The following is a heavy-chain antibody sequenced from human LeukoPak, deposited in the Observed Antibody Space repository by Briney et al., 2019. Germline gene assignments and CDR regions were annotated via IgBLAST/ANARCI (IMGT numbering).Heavy chain of an antibody. D-gene: IGHD2-2*01. J-gene: IGHJ6*03. V-gene: IGHV3-7*01. CDR2: IKQDGSEK. CDR1: GFTFSSYW. Sequence: GGSLRLSCAASGFTFSSYWMSWVRQAPGKGLDWVANIKQDGSEKYYVDSVKGRFTISRDNAKNSLYLQMNSLRAEDTAVYYCGREYQLPRFYYYYYYMDVRGKGTTVTVSS. CDR3: GREYQLPRFYYYYYYMDV.